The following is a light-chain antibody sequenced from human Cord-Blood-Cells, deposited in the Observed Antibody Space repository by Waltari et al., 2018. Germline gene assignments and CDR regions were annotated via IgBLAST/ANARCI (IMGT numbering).Light chain of an antibody. CDR3: QAWDSSTNWV. J-gene: IGLJ3*02. CDR1: KLGDKY. CDR2: QDS. V-gene: IGLV3-1*01. Sequence: SYELTQPPSVSVSLGQTASITCSGDKLGDKYACWYQQKPGQSPVLVIYQDSKRPSGIPERFSGSNSGNTATLTISGTQAMDEADYYCQAWDSSTNWVFGGGTKLTVL.